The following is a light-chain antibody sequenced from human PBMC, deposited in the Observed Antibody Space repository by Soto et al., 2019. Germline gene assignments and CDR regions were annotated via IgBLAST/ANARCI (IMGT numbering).Light chain of an antibody. CDR1: QSVSSY. Sequence: EIVLTQSPATLSLSPGERATLSCRASQSVSSYLAWYQQKPGQAPRLLIYDASNRATGIPARFSGSGSGTDFTLTISSLEPEDFAVYYCQQRSNWPPGALTFGGGTMVEIK. CDR2: DAS. J-gene: IGKJ4*01. V-gene: IGKV3-11*01. CDR3: QQRSNWPPGALT.